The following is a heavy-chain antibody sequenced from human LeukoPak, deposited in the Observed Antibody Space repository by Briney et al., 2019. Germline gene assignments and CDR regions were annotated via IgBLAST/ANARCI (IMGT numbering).Heavy chain of an antibody. V-gene: IGHV3-11*04. Sequence: GGSLRLSCAASGFTFSDYYMSWIRQAPGKGLEWVSYISSSGSTIYYADSVKGRFTISRDNAKNSLYLQMNSLRAEDTAVYYCAKVTPSNDAFDIWGQGTMVTVSS. J-gene: IGHJ3*02. D-gene: IGHD1-14*01. CDR1: GFTFSDYY. CDR3: AKVTPSNDAFDI. CDR2: ISSSGSTI.